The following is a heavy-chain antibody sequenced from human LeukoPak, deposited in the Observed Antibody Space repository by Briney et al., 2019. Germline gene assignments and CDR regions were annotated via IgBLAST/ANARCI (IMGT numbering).Heavy chain of an antibody. CDR3: AKDKGSGWYGGDAFDI. CDR2: ISWNSGSI. Sequence: GGSLRLSCAASGFTFDDYAVHWVRQAPGKGLEWVSGISWNSGSIGYADSVKGRFTISRDNAKNSLYLQMNSLRAEDMALYYCAKDKGSGWYGGDAFDIWGQGTMVTVSS. V-gene: IGHV3-9*03. CDR1: GFTFDDYA. D-gene: IGHD6-19*01. J-gene: IGHJ3*02.